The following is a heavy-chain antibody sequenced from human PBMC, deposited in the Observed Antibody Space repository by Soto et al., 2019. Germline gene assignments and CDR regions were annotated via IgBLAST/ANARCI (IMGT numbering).Heavy chain of an antibody. J-gene: IGHJ3*02. Sequence: GASVKISCAASGYTVTSYVINGARKDTGQGLEWMGWMNPNSGNTGYAQKFQGRVTMTRNTSISTAYMELSSLRSEDTAVYYCARVYSGSRGVNDAFDTWGQGTMVTVSS. CDR1: GYTVTSYV. CDR3: ARVYSGSRGVNDAFDT. D-gene: IGHD1-26*01. CDR2: MNPNSGNT. V-gene: IGHV1-8*01.